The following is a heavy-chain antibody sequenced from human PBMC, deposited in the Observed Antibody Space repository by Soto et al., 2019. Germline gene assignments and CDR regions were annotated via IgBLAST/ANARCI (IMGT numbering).Heavy chain of an antibody. CDR2: INPSGGT. J-gene: IGHJ4*02. V-gene: IGHV1-46*01. CDR1: GDTFTSYY. CDR3: ARVYCSGGSCYGIDY. Sequence: QVQLVQSGAEVKKPGASVKISCKASGDTFTSYYMHWVRQAPGQGLEWMGIINPSGGTSYAQKFPGRVTMTVGTSTSTVYRELRSWRSEDTAVYYCARVYCSGGSCYGIDYWGQGTLVTVSS. D-gene: IGHD2-15*01.